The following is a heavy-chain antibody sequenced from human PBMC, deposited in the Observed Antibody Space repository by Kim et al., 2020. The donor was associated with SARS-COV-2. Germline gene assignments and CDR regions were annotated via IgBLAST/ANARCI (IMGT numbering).Heavy chain of an antibody. CDR3: AKDIGRYYYYGMDV. CDR1: GFTFDDYA. CDR2: ISWNSGSI. V-gene: IGHV3-9*01. J-gene: IGHJ6*02. Sequence: GGSLRLSCAASGFTFDDYAMHWVRQAPGKGLEWVSGISWNSGSIGYADSVKDRFTISRDNAKNSLYLQMNSLRAEDTALYYCAKDIGRYYYYGMDVWGQGTTVTVSS.